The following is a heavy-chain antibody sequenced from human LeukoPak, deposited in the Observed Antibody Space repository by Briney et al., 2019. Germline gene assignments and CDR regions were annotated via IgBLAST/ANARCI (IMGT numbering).Heavy chain of an antibody. CDR2: ISHDGNT. V-gene: IGHV4-34*01. J-gene: IGHJ5*02. Sequence: PSETLSLTCAVYGESFSDYYWSWIRQPPEKGLEWIGQISHDGNTNYNPSLKSRVTLSTDTSKNQFSLRLTSVTTADTAIYYCARRRDWNDVLDPWGQGTPVIVSS. D-gene: IGHD1-1*01. CDR3: ARRRDWNDVLDP. CDR1: GESFSDYY.